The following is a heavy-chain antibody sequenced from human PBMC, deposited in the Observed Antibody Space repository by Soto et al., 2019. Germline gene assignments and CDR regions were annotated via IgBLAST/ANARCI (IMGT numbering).Heavy chain of an antibody. D-gene: IGHD3-10*01. J-gene: IGHJ4*02. CDR1: GFTFSSYA. Sequence: QVQLVESGGGVVQPGRSLRLSCAASGFTFSSYAMHWVGQAPGKGLEWVAVISYDGSNKYYADTVKGRFTISRDNSKNTLYLQMNSLRAEDTVEYYCATSGTSVYWGQGTLVTVSS. V-gene: IGHV3-30-3*01. CDR2: ISYDGSNK. CDR3: ATSGTSVY.